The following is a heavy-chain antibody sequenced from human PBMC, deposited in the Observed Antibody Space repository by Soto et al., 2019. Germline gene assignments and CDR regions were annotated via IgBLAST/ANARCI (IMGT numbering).Heavy chain of an antibody. Sequence: PGGSLRLSCAASGFTFSSYGMHWVRQAPGRGLEWVAVIWCDGSNKYYADSVKGRFTISRDNSKNTLYLQMNSLRAEDTAVYYCARGLVPYSGYDPDFDYWGQGTLVTVSS. V-gene: IGHV3-33*01. D-gene: IGHD5-12*01. J-gene: IGHJ4*02. CDR2: IWCDGSNK. CDR3: ARGLVPYSGYDPDFDY. CDR1: GFTFSSYG.